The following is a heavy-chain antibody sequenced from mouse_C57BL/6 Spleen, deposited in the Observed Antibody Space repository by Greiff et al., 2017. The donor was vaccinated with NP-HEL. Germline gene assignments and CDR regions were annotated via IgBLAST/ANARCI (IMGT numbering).Heavy chain of an antibody. CDR2: IHPNSGST. D-gene: IGHD2-4*01. J-gene: IGHJ4*01. V-gene: IGHV1-64*01. CDR3: ARRGVYYDYDGSYAMDY. CDR1: GYTFTSYW. Sequence: VQLQQPGAALVKPGASVKLSCKASGYTFTSYWMHWVKQRPGQGLEWIGMIHPNSGSTNYNEKFKSKATLTVDKSSSTAYMQLSSLTSEDSAVYDCARRGVYYDYDGSYAMDYWGQGTSVTVSS.